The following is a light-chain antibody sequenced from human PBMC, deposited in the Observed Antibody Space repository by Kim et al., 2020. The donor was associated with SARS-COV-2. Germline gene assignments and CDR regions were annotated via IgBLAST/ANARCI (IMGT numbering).Light chain of an antibody. Sequence: QSALTQPASVSGSPGQSITISCTGTSSDVGGYNFVSWYQQHPGKAPKLMIYDVTKRPSGVSNRFSGSKSDNTASLTISGLQAEDEADYYCSSYTSSSTFVVFGGGTQLTVL. CDR1: SSDVGGYNF. CDR2: DVT. CDR3: SSYTSSSTFVV. J-gene: IGLJ2*01. V-gene: IGLV2-14*03.